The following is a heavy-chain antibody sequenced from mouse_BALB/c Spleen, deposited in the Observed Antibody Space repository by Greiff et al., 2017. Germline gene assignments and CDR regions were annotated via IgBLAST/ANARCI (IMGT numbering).Heavy chain of an antibody. CDR3: ARDKYYGSRYYAMDY. Sequence: EVKVVESGGGLVQPGGSLRLSCATSGFTFTDYYMSWVRQPPGKALEWLGFIRNKANGYTTEYSASVKGRFTISRDNSQSILYLQMNTLRAEDSATYHCARDKYYGSRYYAMDYWGQGTSVTVSS. D-gene: IGHD1-1*01. J-gene: IGHJ4*01. CDR1: GFTFTDYY. V-gene: IGHV7-3*02. CDR2: IRNKANGYTT.